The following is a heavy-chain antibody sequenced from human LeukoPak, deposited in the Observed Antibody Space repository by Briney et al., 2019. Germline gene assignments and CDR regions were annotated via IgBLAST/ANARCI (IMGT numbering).Heavy chain of an antibody. CDR3: ARSSSYGDLFFDY. Sequence: PGGSLRLSCATSGFTLSDYYMNWVRQAPGKGLEWVGRTRNKANSYITDYAASVKGRFTISRDDSKKSLYLQMNSLRAEDTAVYYCARSSSYGDLFFDYWGQGTLVTVSS. D-gene: IGHD4-17*01. V-gene: IGHV3-72*01. J-gene: IGHJ4*02. CDR2: TRNKANSYIT. CDR1: GFTLSDYY.